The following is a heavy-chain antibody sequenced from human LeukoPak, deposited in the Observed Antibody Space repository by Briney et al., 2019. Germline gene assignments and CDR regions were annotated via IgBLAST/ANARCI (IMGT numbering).Heavy chain of an antibody. D-gene: IGHD2-15*01. CDR3: ARAPRCRGSGGSCYSGNWFDP. CDR1: GFTFSSYW. Sequence: GGSLRLSCAASGFTFSSYWMSWVRQAPGKGLEWVANIKQDGSEKYYVDSVKGRFTISRDNAKNSLYLQMYSLRAEDTAVYYCARAPRCRGSGGSCYSGNWFDPWGQGTLVTVSS. V-gene: IGHV3-7*01. J-gene: IGHJ5*02. CDR2: IKQDGSEK.